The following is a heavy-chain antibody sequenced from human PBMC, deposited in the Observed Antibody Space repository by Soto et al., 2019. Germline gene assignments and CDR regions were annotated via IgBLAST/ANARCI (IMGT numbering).Heavy chain of an antibody. V-gene: IGHV1-69*02. Sequence: ASVKVSCKASGGTFSSYTISWVRQAPGQGLEWMGRIIPILGIPNYAQKFQGWVTMTRDTSLSTAYMELSRLRSDDTAVYYCARGSIAVAGTGGNAFDIWGQGTMVTVSS. D-gene: IGHD6-19*01. CDR3: ARGSIAVAGTGGNAFDI. CDR2: IIPILGIP. J-gene: IGHJ3*02. CDR1: GGTFSSYT.